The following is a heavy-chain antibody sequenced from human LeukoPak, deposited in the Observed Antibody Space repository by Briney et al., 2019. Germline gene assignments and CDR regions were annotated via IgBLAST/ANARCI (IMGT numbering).Heavy chain of an antibody. Sequence: PSETLSLTCTVSGGSISSSSYYWGWLRQPPGKGLEWIGSIYYSGSTYYNPSLKSRVTISVDTSKNQFSLKLSSLTAADTAVYFCARMHTSGYFDYWGQGTLVTVSS. CDR1: GGSISSSSYY. CDR3: ARMHTSGYFDY. CDR2: IYYSGST. D-gene: IGHD3-22*01. J-gene: IGHJ4*02. V-gene: IGHV4-39*07.